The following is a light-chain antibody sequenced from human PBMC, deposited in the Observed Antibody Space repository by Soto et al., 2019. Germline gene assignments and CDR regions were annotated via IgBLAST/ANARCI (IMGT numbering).Light chain of an antibody. CDR1: QSISDY. CDR3: QQSKSDWT. V-gene: IGKV1-5*01. J-gene: IGKJ1*01. CDR2: GAS. Sequence: GDRVTITCRASQSISDYLAWYQQKPGKAPKLLIHGASSLESGVPSRISGSGSGTEFTLTISSLKPDDFATYYCQQSKSDWTFGQETKVHIK.